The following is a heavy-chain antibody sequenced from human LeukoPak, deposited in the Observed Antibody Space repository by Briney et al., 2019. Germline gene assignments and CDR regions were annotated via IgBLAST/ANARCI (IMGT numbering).Heavy chain of an antibody. V-gene: IGHV1-2*02. J-gene: IGHJ6*02. CDR2: LNAHSARI. CDR1: SHLFPRYY. D-gene: IGHD4-23*01. CDR3: ARELLFFGGYYHYGIDV. Sequence: ASMNPSCHASSHLFPRYYVHRVRQLPGSGQEWMGWLNAHSARIAASQRFQGRVNRTSDTSTNTAYMKRMGLRSDDAAFYYCARELLFFGGYYHYGIDVWGQGTTVSVSS.